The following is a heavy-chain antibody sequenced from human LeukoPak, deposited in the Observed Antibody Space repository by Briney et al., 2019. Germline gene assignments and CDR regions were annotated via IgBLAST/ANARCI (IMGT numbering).Heavy chain of an antibody. CDR1: GFTFSSYR. V-gene: IGHV3-48*04. CDR2: ISSSSSSV. Sequence: PGGSLRLSCAASGFTFSSYRMTWVRQAPGKGLEWVSYISSSSSSVYYADSVKGRFTISRDNAKNSLYLQMNSLRAEDTAVYYCAREGYSYGSYFDYWGQGTLVTVS. D-gene: IGHD5-18*01. J-gene: IGHJ4*02. CDR3: AREGYSYGSYFDY.